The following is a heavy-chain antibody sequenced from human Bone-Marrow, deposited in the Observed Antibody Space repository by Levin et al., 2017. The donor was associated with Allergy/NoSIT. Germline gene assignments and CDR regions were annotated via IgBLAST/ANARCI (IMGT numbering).Heavy chain of an antibody. Sequence: PGGSLRLSCAASGFTFSSYWMSWVRQAPGKGLEWVANIKQDGSEKYYVDSVKGRFTISRDNAKNSLYLQMNSLRAEDTAVYYCARDSSSWLPLYYYYGMDVWGQGTTVTVSS. J-gene: IGHJ6*02. D-gene: IGHD6-13*01. CDR1: GFTFSSYW. V-gene: IGHV3-7*01. CDR2: IKQDGSEK. CDR3: ARDSSSWLPLYYYYGMDV.